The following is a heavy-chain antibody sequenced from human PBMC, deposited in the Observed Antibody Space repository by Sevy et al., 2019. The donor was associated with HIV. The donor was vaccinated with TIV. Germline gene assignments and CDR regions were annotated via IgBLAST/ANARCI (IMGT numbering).Heavy chain of an antibody. D-gene: IGHD6-19*01. V-gene: IGHV3-72*01. J-gene: IGHJ2*01. CDR2: IRNKPKSYTT. CDR1: GFTFGDLY. CDR3: AAVAANKGYFDI. Sequence: GGSPRLSCAASGFTFGDLYMDWVRQAPGKGLEWVGRIRNKPKSYTTEYAASVKGRFTISRDNSKNSLFLQMNSLKTEDTAFYYCAAVAANKGYFDIWGRGTLVTVSS.